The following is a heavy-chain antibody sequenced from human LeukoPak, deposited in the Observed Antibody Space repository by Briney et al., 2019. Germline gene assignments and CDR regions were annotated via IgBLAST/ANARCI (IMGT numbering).Heavy chain of an antibody. J-gene: IGHJ5*02. CDR3: AREVVTPGWFDP. Sequence: ASVKVSCKASGGTFSSYAISWVRQAPGQGLEWMGRIIPIFGIANYAQKFQGRVTITADESTSTAYMELSSLRSEDTAVYYCAREVVTPGWFDPWGQGTLVTVSS. CDR1: GGTFSSYA. V-gene: IGHV1-69*13. CDR2: IIPIFGIA. D-gene: IGHD4-23*01.